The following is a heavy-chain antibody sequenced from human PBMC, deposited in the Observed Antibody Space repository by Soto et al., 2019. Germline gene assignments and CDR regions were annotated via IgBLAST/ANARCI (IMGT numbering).Heavy chain of an antibody. CDR1: GITFSDYW. V-gene: IGHV3-7*05. Sequence: EVQLVESGGGLVQPGGSLRLSCAASGITFSDYWMSWVRQAPGKGLEWEANIKEDGSEKYYVDSVKGRFTISRDNAKNPLYMQMNSLRAEDTAVYYCARDYNREFDYWGQGTPVTVPS. CDR3: ARDYNREFDY. D-gene: IGHD3-10*01. J-gene: IGHJ4*02. CDR2: IKEDGSEK.